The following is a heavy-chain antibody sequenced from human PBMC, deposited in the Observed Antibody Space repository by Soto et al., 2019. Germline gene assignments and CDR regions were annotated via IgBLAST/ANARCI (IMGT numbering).Heavy chain of an antibody. D-gene: IGHD3-3*01. CDR3: ATEGRYYDFWSGYPNGGYYYYGMDV. J-gene: IGHJ6*02. CDR2: IYYSGST. Sequence: SDTLSLTCTVSGGSISSSSYYWGWIRQPPGKGLEWIGSIYYSGSTYYNPSLKSRVTISVDTSKNQFSLKLSSVTAADTAVYYCATEGRYYDFWSGYPNGGYYYYGMDVWGQGXTVTVYS. CDR1: GGSISSSSYY. V-gene: IGHV4-39*01.